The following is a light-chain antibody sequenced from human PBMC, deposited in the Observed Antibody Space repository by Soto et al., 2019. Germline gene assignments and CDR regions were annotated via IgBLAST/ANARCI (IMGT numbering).Light chain of an antibody. CDR1: QSISDY. CDR3: QQYYTYWHM. Sequence: DIQMTQSPSTLSASVGDRVIITCRASQSISDYLAWYQQKPGQAPKLLIYDASNLESGVPSTFSGSGSGTEFTLTISSLQPDDFATYYCQQYYTYWHMFGQGTKVDIK. V-gene: IGKV1-5*01. CDR2: DAS. J-gene: IGKJ1*01.